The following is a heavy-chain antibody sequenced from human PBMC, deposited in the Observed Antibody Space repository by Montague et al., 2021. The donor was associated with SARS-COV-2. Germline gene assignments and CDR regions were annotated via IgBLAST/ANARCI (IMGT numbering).Heavy chain of an antibody. J-gene: IGHJ6*02. V-gene: IGHV4-31*03. CDR3: ARGVSYYDFWSGYDYGMDV. CDR1: GGSISSGGYY. Sequence: TLSLTCTVSGGSISSGGYYWSWIRQHPGKGLEWIGYIYYSGSTYYNPSLKSRVTISVDTSKNQFSLKLSSVTAADTAVYYCARGVSYYDFWSGYDYGMDVWGQGTTVTVSS. CDR2: IYYSGST. D-gene: IGHD3-3*01.